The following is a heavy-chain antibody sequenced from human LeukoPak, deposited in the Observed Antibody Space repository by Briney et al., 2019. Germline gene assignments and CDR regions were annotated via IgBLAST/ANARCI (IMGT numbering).Heavy chain of an antibody. CDR2: ISSSSSYI. CDR3: ASLPWLVRWVYY. CDR1: GFTFSSYS. D-gene: IGHD6-19*01. J-gene: IGHJ4*02. Sequence: GGSLRLSCVASGFTFSSYSMNWVRQALGKGLEWVSSISSSSSYIYYADSVKGRFTISRDNAKNSLYLQMNSLSAQDTAVYYCASLPWLVRWVYYWGQGTLVTVSS. V-gene: IGHV3-21*01.